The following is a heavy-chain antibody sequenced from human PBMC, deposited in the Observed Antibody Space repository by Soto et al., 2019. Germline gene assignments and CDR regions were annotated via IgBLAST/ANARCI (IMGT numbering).Heavy chain of an antibody. D-gene: IGHD1-1*01. CDR2: ISTSGTNE. CDR1: GFRFSDFY. J-gene: IGHJ4*02. Sequence: GGSLRLSCAASGFRFSDFYMTWIRQAPGKGLEWVSYISTSGTNEFYADFVEGRFTISRDDAKSELYLQMDRLRAEDTAVYYCARGGLEPFDYLGQGALVTVSS. V-gene: IGHV3-11*04. CDR3: ARGGLEPFDY.